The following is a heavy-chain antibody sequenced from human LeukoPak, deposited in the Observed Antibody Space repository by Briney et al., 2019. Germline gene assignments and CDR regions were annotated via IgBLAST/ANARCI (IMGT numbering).Heavy chain of an antibody. J-gene: IGHJ4*02. CDR1: GRTFTSYA. D-gene: IGHD3-22*01. Sequence: ASVKVSCKASGRTFTSYAISWLRQSPGQGLEWMGRIIPIFGIANYAQKFQGRVTITADKSTSTAYMELSNLRSEDRAVYYCARDSDSSGYYYDYWGQGTMVTVCS. V-gene: IGHV1-69*04. CDR2: IIPIFGIA. CDR3: ARDSDSSGYYYDY.